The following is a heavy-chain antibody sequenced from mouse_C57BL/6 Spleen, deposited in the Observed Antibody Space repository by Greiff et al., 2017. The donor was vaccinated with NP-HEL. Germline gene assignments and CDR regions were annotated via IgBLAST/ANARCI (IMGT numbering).Heavy chain of an antibody. D-gene: IGHD2-10*01. V-gene: IGHV14-3*01. Sequence: EVQLQQSVAELVRPGASVKLSCTASGFNIKNPYMHWVKQRPEQGLEWIGRIDPANGNTKYAPKFQGKATITAATPSNTAYLQHSSLTSEDTAIYYCARGRSYYGNYDYWGQGTTRTVSS. CDR1: GFNIKNPY. J-gene: IGHJ2*01. CDR2: IDPANGNT. CDR3: ARGRSYYGNYDY.